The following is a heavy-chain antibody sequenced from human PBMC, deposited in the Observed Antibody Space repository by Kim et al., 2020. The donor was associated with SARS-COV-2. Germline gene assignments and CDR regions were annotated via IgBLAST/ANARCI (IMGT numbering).Heavy chain of an antibody. D-gene: IGHD3-9*01. Sequence: GGSLRLSCAASGFTFDDYAMHWVRQAPGKGLEWVSGISWNSGSIGYADSVKGRFTISRDNAKNSLYLQMNSLRAEDTALYYCAKEGGILTGYYYFDYWC. CDR1: GFTFDDYA. J-gene: IGHJ4*01. CDR2: ISWNSGSI. V-gene: IGHV3-9*01. CDR3: AKEGGILTGYYYFDY.